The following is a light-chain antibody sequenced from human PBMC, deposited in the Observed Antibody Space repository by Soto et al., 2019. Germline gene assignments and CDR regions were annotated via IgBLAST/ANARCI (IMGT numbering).Light chain of an antibody. CDR2: DAS. Sequence: DIQMTQSPSSLSASVGDRVTITCQASQDISNYLNWYQQKPGKAPKLLIYDASNLETVVPSRFSGSGSGTDFTFTISSLQPEYIATYYCQQYDNLPRVYTFGQGTKLEIK. CDR3: QQYDNLPRVYT. V-gene: IGKV1-33*01. CDR1: QDISNY. J-gene: IGKJ2*01.